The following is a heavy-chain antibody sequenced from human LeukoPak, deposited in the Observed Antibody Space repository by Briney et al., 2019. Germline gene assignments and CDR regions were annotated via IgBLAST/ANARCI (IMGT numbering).Heavy chain of an antibody. D-gene: IGHD6-13*01. V-gene: IGHV3-30*18. CDR2: ISYDGSNK. CDR1: GFTFSSYG. J-gene: IGHJ6*02. Sequence: PGGSLRLSCAASGFTFSSYGMHWVRQAPGKGLEWVAVISYDGSNKYYADSVKGRFTISRDNSKNTLYLQMNSLRAEDTAVYYCAKDPGYSSSWFYYGMDAWGQGTTVTVSS. CDR3: AKDPGYSSSWFYYGMDA.